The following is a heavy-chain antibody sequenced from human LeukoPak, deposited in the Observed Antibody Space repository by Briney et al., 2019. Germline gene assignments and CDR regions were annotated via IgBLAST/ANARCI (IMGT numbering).Heavy chain of an antibody. CDR1: GFTFSSYA. J-gene: IGHJ4*02. CDR3: AKDVARDSSGYYWNFDY. D-gene: IGHD3-22*01. V-gene: IGHV3-23*01. Sequence: GGSLRLSCAASGFTFSSYAMSWVRQAPGKGPEWVSAISGSGGSTYYADSVKGRFTISRDNSKNTLYLQMNSLRAEDTAVYYCAKDVARDSSGYYWNFDYWGQGTLVTVSS. CDR2: ISGSGGST.